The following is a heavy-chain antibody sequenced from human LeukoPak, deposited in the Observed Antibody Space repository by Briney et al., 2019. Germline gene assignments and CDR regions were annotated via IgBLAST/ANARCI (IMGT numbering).Heavy chain of an antibody. D-gene: IGHD3-3*01. CDR3: ASGPYYDFSSGLDY. Sequence: GGSLRLSCAASGFTVSSKYMSWVRQAPGKGLEWVSVIYSGGGTFYADSVKGRFTISRDDSKYTLFLQMNSLRAEDTAVYYCASGPYYDFSSGLDYWGQGTLVTVSS. V-gene: IGHV3-53*01. CDR1: GFTVSSKY. CDR2: IYSGGGT. J-gene: IGHJ4*02.